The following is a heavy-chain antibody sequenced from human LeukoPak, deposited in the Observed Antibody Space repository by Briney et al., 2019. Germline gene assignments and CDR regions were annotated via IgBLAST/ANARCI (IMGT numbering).Heavy chain of an antibody. CDR1: GSTFTKNW. V-gene: IGHV5-51*01. CDR3: VKRWCRGILVCPDY. D-gene: IGHD4/OR15-4a*01. Sequence: GESLQISVKATGSTFTKNWIGCARQLPGKGLEWMGRIFPGDYDTRYSPSFQGQVTITADRSINTVYLQWNSLRASDSAIYYCVKRWCRGILVCPDYWGQGTMVTVSS. J-gene: IGHJ4*02. CDR2: IFPGDYDT.